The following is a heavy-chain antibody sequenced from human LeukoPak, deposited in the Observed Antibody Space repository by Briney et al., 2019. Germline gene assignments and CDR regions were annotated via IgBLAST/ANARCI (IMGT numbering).Heavy chain of an antibody. D-gene: IGHD1-1*01. J-gene: IGHJ6*04. CDR1: GGTFSSYA. CDR2: IIPIFGTA. V-gene: IGHV1-69*06. CDR3: ARDVSNWNDEDYYYGMDV. Sequence: ASVKVSCKASGGTFSSYAISGVRQAPGQGLEWMGGIIPIFGTANYAQKFQGRVTITADKSTSTAYMELSSLRSEDTAVYYCARDVSNWNDEDYYYGMDVWGKGTTVTVSS.